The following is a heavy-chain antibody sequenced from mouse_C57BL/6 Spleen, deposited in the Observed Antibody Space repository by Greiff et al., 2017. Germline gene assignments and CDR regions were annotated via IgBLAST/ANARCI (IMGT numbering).Heavy chain of an antibody. Sequence: VKLMESGAELARPGASVKLSCKASGYTFTSYGISWVKQRTGQGLEWIGEIYPRSGNTYYNEKFKGKATLTADKSSSTAYMELRSLTSEDSAVYFCARRDSGRGAMDYWGQGTSVTVSS. V-gene: IGHV1-81*01. CDR3: ARRDSGRGAMDY. D-gene: IGHD1-1*01. CDR1: GYTFTSYG. J-gene: IGHJ4*01. CDR2: IYPRSGNT.